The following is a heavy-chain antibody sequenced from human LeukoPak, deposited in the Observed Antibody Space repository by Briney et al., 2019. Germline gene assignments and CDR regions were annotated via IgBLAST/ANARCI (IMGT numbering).Heavy chain of an antibody. Sequence: PGGSLRLSCAASGFTFSSYGMHWVRQAPGQGLEWVAVISYDGSNKYYADSVKGRFTISRDNSKNTLYLQMNSLRAEDTAVYYCAKDWSTDYWGQGTLVTVSS. CDR1: GFTFSSYG. D-gene: IGHD5/OR15-5a*01. CDR2: ISYDGSNK. CDR3: AKDWSTDY. V-gene: IGHV3-30*18. J-gene: IGHJ4*02.